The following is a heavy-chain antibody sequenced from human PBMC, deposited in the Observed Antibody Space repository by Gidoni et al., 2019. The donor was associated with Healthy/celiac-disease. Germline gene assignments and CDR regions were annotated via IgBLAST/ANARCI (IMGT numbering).Heavy chain of an antibody. CDR3: ARDSTLVRGVITD. D-gene: IGHD3-10*01. CDR1: GFTFSSYS. J-gene: IGHJ4*02. V-gene: IGHV3-21*01. Sequence: EVQLVESGGGLVKPGGSLRLSCAASGFTFSSYSMNWVRQAPGKGLEWVSSISSSSSYIYYADSVKGRFTISRDNANNSLYLQMNSLRAEDTAVYYCARDSTLVRGVITDWGQGTLVTVSS. CDR2: ISSSSSYI.